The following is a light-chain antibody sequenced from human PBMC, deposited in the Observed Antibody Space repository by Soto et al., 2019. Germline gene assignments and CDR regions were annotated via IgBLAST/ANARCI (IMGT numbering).Light chain of an antibody. CDR1: QTISSW. J-gene: IGKJ1*01. Sequence: DIQMTQSPSTLSGSVGDGVTITCRESQTISSWLAWYQQKPGKAPKLLIYKASNLKSGVPSRFSGSGAGTEFTLTISSLQPDDFATYYCQHYNSYSEAFGQGTKVDIK. CDR3: QHYNSYSEA. V-gene: IGKV1-5*03. CDR2: KAS.